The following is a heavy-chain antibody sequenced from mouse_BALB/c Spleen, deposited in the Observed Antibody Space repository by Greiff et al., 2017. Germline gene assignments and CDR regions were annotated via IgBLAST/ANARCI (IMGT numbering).Heavy chain of an antibody. CDR2: INPGSGGT. J-gene: IGHJ3*01. D-gene: IGHD2-1*01. V-gene: IGHV1-54*01. CDR1: GYAFTNYL. Sequence: VQGVESGAELVRPGTSVKVSCKASGYAFTNYLIEWVKQRPGQGLEWIGVINPGSGGTNYNEKFKGKATLTADKSSSTAYMQLSSLTSDDSAVYFCAGGGNYPAWFAYWGQGTLVTVSA. CDR3: AGGGNYPAWFAY.